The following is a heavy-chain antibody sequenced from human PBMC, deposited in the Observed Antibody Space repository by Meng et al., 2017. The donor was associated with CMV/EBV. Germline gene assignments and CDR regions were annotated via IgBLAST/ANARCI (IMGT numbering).Heavy chain of an antibody. J-gene: IGHJ4*02. CDR1: GFTFSSYG. Sequence: GGSLKISCAASGFTFSSYGMHWVRQAPGKGLEWVAFIRYDGSNKYYADSVKGRFTISRDNSKNTLYLQMNSLRAEDTAVYYCAKDTYSSLDYWGQGTLVTVSS. V-gene: IGHV3-30*02. D-gene: IGHD6-13*01. CDR3: AKDTYSSLDY. CDR2: IRYDGSNK.